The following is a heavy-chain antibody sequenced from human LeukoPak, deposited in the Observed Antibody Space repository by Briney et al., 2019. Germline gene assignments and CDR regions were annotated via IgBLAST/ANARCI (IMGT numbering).Heavy chain of an antibody. V-gene: IGHV3-21*01. Sequence: GGSLRLSCAASGFTFSSYSMNWVRQAPGKGLEWVSSISSSSSYIYYADSVKGRFTISRDHSKNTLYLQLNSLRAEDTAVYYCARNRDYGQTGYFDYWGQGTLVTVSS. D-gene: IGHD4/OR15-4a*01. J-gene: IGHJ4*02. CDR2: ISSSSSYI. CDR1: GFTFSSYS. CDR3: ARNRDYGQTGYFDY.